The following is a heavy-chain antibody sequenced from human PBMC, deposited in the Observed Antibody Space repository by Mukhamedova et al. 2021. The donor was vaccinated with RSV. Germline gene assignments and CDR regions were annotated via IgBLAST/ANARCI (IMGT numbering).Heavy chain of an antibody. J-gene: IGHJ4*02. Sequence: SGGSSYYGDSVKGRFTVFRDNSKNMLVLQMNSLRAEDTAIYYCATRRQGGFDHWGQGTLVTVSS. D-gene: IGHD1-26*01. V-gene: IGHV3-23*01. CDR3: ATRRQGGFDH. CDR2: SGGSS.